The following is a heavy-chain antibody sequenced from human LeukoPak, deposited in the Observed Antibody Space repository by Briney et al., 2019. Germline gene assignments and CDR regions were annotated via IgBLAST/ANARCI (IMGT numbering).Heavy chain of an antibody. CDR3: ARVLTIAARMDWFDP. Sequence: SETLSLTCTVSGGSISSSSYYWGWIRQPPGKGLEWIGEVYHSGSTNYNPSLKSRVTISVDTSKNQFSLKLSSVTAADTAVYYCARVLTIAARMDWFDPWGQGTLVTVSS. CDR2: VYHSGST. CDR1: GGSISSSSYY. J-gene: IGHJ5*02. D-gene: IGHD6-6*01. V-gene: IGHV4-39*07.